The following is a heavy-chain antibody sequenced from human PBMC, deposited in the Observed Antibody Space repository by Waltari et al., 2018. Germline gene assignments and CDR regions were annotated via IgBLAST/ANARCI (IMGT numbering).Heavy chain of an antibody. V-gene: IGHV4-59*11. CDR1: GGSISSPY. J-gene: IGHJ6*02. CDR3: AREGAYYDFWSGYSNGMDV. D-gene: IGHD3-3*01. Sequence: QVQLQESGPGLVKPSETLSLTCTVSGGSISSPYWSWIRQPPGKGLEWIGYIYYSGSTNYNPSLKSRVTISVDTSKNQFSLKLSSVTAADTAVYYCAREGAYYDFWSGYSNGMDVWGQGTTVTVSS. CDR2: IYYSGST.